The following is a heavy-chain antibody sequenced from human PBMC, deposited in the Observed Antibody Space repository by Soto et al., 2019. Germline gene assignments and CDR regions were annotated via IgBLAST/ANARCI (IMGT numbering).Heavy chain of an antibody. CDR2: IYFSGGT. J-gene: IGHJ5*01. Sequence: PSETLSLTCTVSGGSISSYYWSWIRQPPGKGLEWIGYIYFSGGTNYNPSLKSRVTISVDTSNNQLSLQLNSVTPDDTAVYYCARLIGDSWLDSWGQGTLVTVSS. CDR1: GGSISSYY. CDR3: ARLIGDSWLDS. V-gene: IGHV4-59*08.